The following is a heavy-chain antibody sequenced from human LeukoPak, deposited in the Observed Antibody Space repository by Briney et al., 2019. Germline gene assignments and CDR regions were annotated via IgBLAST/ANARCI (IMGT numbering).Heavy chain of an antibody. V-gene: IGHV3-43*02. J-gene: IGHJ6*02. CDR2: ISGDGGST. CDR3: AKDLHDILTGYYSGSWGMDV. CDR1: GFTFDDYA. D-gene: IGHD3-9*01. Sequence: PGGSLRLSCAASGFTFDDYAMHWVRQAPGKGLEWVSLISGDGGSTYYADSVEGRFTISRDNSKNSLYLQMNSLRTEDTALYYCAKDLHDILTGYYSGSWGMDVWGQGTTVTVSS.